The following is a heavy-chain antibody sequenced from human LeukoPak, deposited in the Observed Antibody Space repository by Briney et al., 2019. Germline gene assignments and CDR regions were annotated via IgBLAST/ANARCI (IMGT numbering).Heavy chain of an antibody. CDR3: ARDGTIFGVVTPLNYYYYYMDV. D-gene: IGHD3-3*01. CDR1: GFNFSGSA. V-gene: IGHV3-48*01. J-gene: IGHJ6*03. Sequence: PGGSLRLSCAASGFNFSGSAMHWVRQAPGKGLEWVSYISSSSSTIYYADSVKGRFTISRDNAKNSLYLQMNSLRAEDTAVYYCARDGTIFGVVTPLNYYYYYMDVWGKGTTVTVSS. CDR2: ISSSSSTI.